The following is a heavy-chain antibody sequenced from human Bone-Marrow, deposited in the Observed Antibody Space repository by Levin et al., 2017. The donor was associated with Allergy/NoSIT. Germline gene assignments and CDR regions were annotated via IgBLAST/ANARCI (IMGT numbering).Heavy chain of an antibody. CDR2: IIPIFGKV. CDR1: GGTFSRNV. CDR3: ARDVTDISGTTGSFDY. D-gene: IGHD1-20*01. V-gene: IGHV1-69*13. J-gene: IGHJ4*02. Sequence: SVKVSCKASGGTFSRNVISWVRQAPGQGLEWMGVIIPIFGKVSYAQKFQGRVTINANESTTTAYMELSSLRSEDTAVYYCARDVTDISGTTGSFDYWGQGTLVTVAS.